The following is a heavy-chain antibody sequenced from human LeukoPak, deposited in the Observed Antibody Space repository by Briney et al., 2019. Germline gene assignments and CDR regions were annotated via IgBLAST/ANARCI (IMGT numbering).Heavy chain of an antibody. J-gene: IGHJ4*02. V-gene: IGHV4-38-2*01. CDR1: VYSLSSGYY. Sequence: PSETLSLTCVDSVYSLSSGYYWGWIRQPPGKGLEWIGRIYHSGSTYYNPSLKSRVTISVDTSKNQFSLKLSSVTAADTAVYYCARHEEESGAARYYFDYWGQGTLVTVSS. CDR2: IYHSGST. CDR3: ARHEEESGAARYYFDY. D-gene: IGHD6-13*01.